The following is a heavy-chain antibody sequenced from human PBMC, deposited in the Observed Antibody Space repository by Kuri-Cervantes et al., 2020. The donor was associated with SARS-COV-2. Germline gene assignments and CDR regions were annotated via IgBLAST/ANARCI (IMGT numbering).Heavy chain of an antibody. CDR2: IYYSGST. Sequence: GSLRLSCAVYGGSFSSYYWSWIRQPPGKGLEWIGYIYYSGSTNYNPSLKSRVTISVDTSKNQFSLKLSSVTAADTAVYYCARDDHYYDSSGLTLWGQGTLVTVSS. D-gene: IGHD3-22*01. V-gene: IGHV4-59*01. CDR1: GGSFSSYY. J-gene: IGHJ4*02. CDR3: ARDDHYYDSSGLTL.